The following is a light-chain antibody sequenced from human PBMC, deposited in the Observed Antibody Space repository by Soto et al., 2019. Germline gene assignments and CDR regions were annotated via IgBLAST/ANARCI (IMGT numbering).Light chain of an antibody. CDR2: DVG. CDR1: SSDVGGYNY. V-gene: IGLV2-11*01. CDR3: SSYTSSSTYV. J-gene: IGLJ1*01. Sequence: QSVLTQPRSVSGSPGQSVTISCTGTSSDVGGYNYVSWYQQHPGKAPKLMIYDVGKRPSGVPDRFSGSKSGNTASLTISGLQAEDEADYYCSSYTSSSTYVFGTGTKVTVL.